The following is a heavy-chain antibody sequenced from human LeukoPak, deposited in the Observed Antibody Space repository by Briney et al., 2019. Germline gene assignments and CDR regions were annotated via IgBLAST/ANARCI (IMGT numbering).Heavy chain of an antibody. Sequence: GGSLRLSCAASGFTFSDYYMSWVRQAPGKGLEWVAYIQYDGSNEQYADSVKGRFSISRDSSKNILYLQMNSLRAEDTAVYYCAKDRCSNGVGCYYYYMDVWGKGTTVTISS. CDR3: AKDRCSNGVGCYYYYMDV. CDR1: GFTFSDYY. V-gene: IGHV3-30*02. J-gene: IGHJ6*03. CDR2: IQYDGSNE. D-gene: IGHD2-8*01.